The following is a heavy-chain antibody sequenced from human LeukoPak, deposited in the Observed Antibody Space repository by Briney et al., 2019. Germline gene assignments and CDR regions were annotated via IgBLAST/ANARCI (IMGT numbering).Heavy chain of an antibody. Sequence: GGSLRLSCAASGLTLTTNYMSWVRQAPGKGLEWVSLIYSGGGTYNADAVKGRFTISRDNSKTRLYLQMNSLRAEDTAVYYCARDPPLDGSGDYWGQGTLVTVSP. CDR2: IYSGGGT. V-gene: IGHV3-53*01. D-gene: IGHD3-10*01. CDR3: ARDPPLDGSGDY. CDR1: GLTLTTNY. J-gene: IGHJ4*02.